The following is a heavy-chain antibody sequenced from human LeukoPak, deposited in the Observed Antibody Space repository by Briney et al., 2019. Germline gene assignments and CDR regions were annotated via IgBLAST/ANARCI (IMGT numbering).Heavy chain of an antibody. V-gene: IGHV3-30*03. CDR1: GFTFSSYG. D-gene: IGHD3-22*01. CDR3: AREAWGSGYLDY. J-gene: IGHJ4*02. CDR2: ISYDGSNK. Sequence: PGGSLRLSCAASGFTFSSYGMAWVRQAPGKGVEWVAVISYDGSNKYYADSVKGRFTISRDNSKNTLYLQMNSLRAEDTAVYYCAREAWGSGYLDYWGQGTLVTVSS.